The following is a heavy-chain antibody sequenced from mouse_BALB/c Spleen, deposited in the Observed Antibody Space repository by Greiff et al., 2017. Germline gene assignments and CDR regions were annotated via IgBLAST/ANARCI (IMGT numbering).Heavy chain of an antibody. D-gene: IGHD1-1*01. CDR2: INPSSGYT. Sequence: VKLLESAAELARPGASVKMSCKASGYTFTSYTMHWVKQRPGQGLEWIGYINPSSGYTEYNQKFKDKTTLTADKSSSSAYMQLSSLTSEDSAVYYCARDYYGSRSWFAYWGQGTLVTVSA. V-gene: IGHV1-4*02. CDR1: GYTFTSYT. CDR3: ARDYYGSRSWFAY. J-gene: IGHJ3*01.